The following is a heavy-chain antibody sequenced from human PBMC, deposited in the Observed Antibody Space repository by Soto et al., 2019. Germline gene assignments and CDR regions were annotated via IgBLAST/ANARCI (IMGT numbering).Heavy chain of an antibody. Sequence: SETLSLTCSVSGASLSSGSYYWGWIRQPPGKGLEWIGSIYYSGSTYYNPSLKSRVTISVDTSKNQFSLNLRSVTAADTAVYYCARPSSGGYYDGFDIWGQGTWVTVSS. D-gene: IGHD3-22*01. CDR1: GASLSSGSYY. CDR2: IYYSGST. J-gene: IGHJ3*02. CDR3: ARPSSGGYYDGFDI. V-gene: IGHV4-39*01.